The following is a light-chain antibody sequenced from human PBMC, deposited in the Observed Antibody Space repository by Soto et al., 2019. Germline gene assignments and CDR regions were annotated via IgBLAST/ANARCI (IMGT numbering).Light chain of an antibody. CDR3: QQSYSNPWT. J-gene: IGKJ1*01. CDR1: QSISTY. CDR2: GAS. V-gene: IGKV1-39*01. Sequence: DIQMTQSPSSLSASVGDRVTITCRASQSISTYLNWYLQKPGKAPKALIFGASSLKSGVPSRFSGCGSGTDFTLTISSLQPEDFATYFCQQSYSNPWTFGQGTNVDIK.